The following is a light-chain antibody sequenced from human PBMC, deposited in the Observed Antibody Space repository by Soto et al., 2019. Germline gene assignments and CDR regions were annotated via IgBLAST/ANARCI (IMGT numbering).Light chain of an antibody. CDR2: GAS. CDR1: QSVAKTY. V-gene: IGKV3-20*01. J-gene: IGKJ4*01. CDR3: QQYATSPLT. Sequence: ENVLTQSPDTLSLSPGERGTLSCRASQSVAKTYLAWYKRKPGQAPRLLIYGASSRATGIPDRFSGTGSGTDFTLTISRLEPEDLAVYSCQQYATSPLTFGGGTKVEIK.